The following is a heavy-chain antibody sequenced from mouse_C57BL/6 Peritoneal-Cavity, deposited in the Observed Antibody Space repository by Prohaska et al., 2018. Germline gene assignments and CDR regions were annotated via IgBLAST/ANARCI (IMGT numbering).Heavy chain of an antibody. CDR1: GYSITSGYY. J-gene: IGHJ1*03. CDR3: AIIDNGDYWYFDV. CDR2: ISYDGSN. Sequence: TCSVTGYSITSGYYWNWIRQFPGNKLEWLGYISYDGSNNYNPSLKNRILITRYTSKNQLFLKLNSVITEETATYHYAIIDNGDYWYFDVWGTGTPVTVSS. D-gene: IGHD2-13*01. V-gene: IGHV3-6*01.